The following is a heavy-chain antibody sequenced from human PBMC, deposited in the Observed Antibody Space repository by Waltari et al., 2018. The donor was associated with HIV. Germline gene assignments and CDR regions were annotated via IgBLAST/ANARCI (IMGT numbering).Heavy chain of an antibody. D-gene: IGHD1-26*01. V-gene: IGHV1-24*01. CDR1: GYTLTELS. CDR2: FDPEDDET. Sequence: QVQLIQSGAVVKKQGAAVQISCKASGYTLTELSINWVRQAPGKGLEWMGGFDPEDDETIYAQKFQGRVTMTEDTSTDSAYMELSSLTSEDTAVYYCATGGGTTSIQLYDLDVWGQGTTVTVSS. J-gene: IGHJ6*02. CDR3: ATGGGTTSIQLYDLDV.